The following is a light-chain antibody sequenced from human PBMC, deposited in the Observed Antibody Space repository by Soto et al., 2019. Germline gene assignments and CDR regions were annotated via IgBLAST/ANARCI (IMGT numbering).Light chain of an antibody. V-gene: IGKV1-39*01. CDR3: QQSLSLPLT. CDR1: QSINTF. J-gene: IGKJ4*01. Sequence: DIQMTQSPSSLSSSVGDRVTVTCRASQSINTFLNWYQQKPGQAPNLLIYAASFLQSGVPSRFSGSGSGTDFTLTINSLQPEDFATYYCQQSLSLPLTFGGGTKVEI. CDR2: AAS.